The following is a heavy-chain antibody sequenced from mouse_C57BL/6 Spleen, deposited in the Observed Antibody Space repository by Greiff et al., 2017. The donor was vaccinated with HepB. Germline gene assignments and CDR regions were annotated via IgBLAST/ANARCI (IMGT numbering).Heavy chain of an antibody. CDR3: ARVCLDY. J-gene: IGHJ4*01. V-gene: IGHV3-6*01. CDR2: ISYDGSN. CDR1: GYSITSGYY. Sequence: EVQLQESGPGLVKPSQSLSLTCSVTGYSITSGYYWNWIRQFPGNKLEWMGYISYDGSNNYNPSLKNRISITRDTSKNQFFLKLNSVTTEDTATYYCARVCLDYWGQGTSVTVSS.